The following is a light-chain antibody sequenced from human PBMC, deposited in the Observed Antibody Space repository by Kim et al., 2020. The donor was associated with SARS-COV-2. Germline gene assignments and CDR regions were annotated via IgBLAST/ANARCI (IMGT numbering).Light chain of an antibody. CDR2: INDDGSH. J-gene: IGLJ3*02. V-gene: IGLV4-69*01. CDR1: SGHSSYA. Sequence: ASVKLTCTLSSGHSSYAIAWHQQRPKQGPRYLMKINDDGSHTNGDGIPDRFSGSSSGAERYLTISSLQSDDEADYYCQTWATGIRVFGGGTQLTVL. CDR3: QTWATGIRV.